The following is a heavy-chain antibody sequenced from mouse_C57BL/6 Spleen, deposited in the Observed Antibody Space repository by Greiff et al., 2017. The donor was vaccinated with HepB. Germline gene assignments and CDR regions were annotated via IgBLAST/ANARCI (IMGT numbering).Heavy chain of an antibody. V-gene: IGHV1-52*01. Sequence: QVQLQQPGAELVRPGSSVKLSCKASGYTFTSYWMHWVKQRPIQGLEWIGNIDPSDSETHYNQKFKDKATLTVDKSSSTAYMQLSSLTSEDSAVYYCARGLFSYGSSPAWFAYWGQGTLVTVSA. J-gene: IGHJ3*01. D-gene: IGHD1-1*01. CDR1: GYTFTSYW. CDR3: ARGLFSYGSSPAWFAY. CDR2: IDPSDSET.